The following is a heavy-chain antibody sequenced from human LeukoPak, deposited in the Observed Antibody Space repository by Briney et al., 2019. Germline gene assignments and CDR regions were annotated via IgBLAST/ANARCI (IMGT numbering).Heavy chain of an antibody. V-gene: IGHV1-2*02. J-gene: IGHJ4*02. D-gene: IGHD1-1*01. CDR1: GYTFSNFG. CDR3: ARVQVSDDNWGFFDY. Sequence: ASVKVSCKTSGYTFSNFGINWVRQAPGQGLEWMGWINPNSGGSNCAQKFQGRVTMTRETSISTAYMELSRLSSDDTAVYYCARVQVSDDNWGFFDYWGQGTLVTVSS. CDR2: INPNSGGS.